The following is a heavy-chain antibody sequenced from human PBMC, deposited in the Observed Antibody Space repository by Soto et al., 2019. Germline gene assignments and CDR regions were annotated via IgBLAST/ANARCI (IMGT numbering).Heavy chain of an antibody. V-gene: IGHV1-8*01. Sequence: ASVKVSCKASGYTFTSYEINWVRQATGQGLEWMGWMSPNSGLTGYAQKFQGRVTMTRNTSISTAHMELSSLSSDDTAVYYCARTLLGQLVVLEYWGQGTLVTVSS. J-gene: IGHJ4*02. D-gene: IGHD6-6*01. CDR3: ARTLLGQLVVLEY. CDR1: GYTFTSYE. CDR2: MSPNSGLT.